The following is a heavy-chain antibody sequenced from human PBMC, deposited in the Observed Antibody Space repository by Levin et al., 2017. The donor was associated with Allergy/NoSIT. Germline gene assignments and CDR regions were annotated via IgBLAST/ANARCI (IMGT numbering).Heavy chain of an antibody. CDR2: IGTAGDT. J-gene: IGHJ3*02. D-gene: IGHD3-10*01. CDR1: GFTFSSYD. Sequence: GGSLRLSCAASGFTFSSYDMYWVRQPTGKGLEWVSSIGTAGDTYYPGSVKGRFTISRENAKNSLYLQMNSLRAGDTAVYYCTTSGRRMRGAFDIWGQGTMVTVSS. CDR3: TTSGRRMRGAFDI. V-gene: IGHV3-13*01.